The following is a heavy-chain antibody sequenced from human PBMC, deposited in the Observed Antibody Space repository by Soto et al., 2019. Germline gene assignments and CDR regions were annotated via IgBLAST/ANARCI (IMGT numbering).Heavy chain of an antibody. Sequence: EVQLVESGGGLVNPGGSLRLSCAASGFTFSHAWMSWVRQAPGKGLEWVGRIKSNAAGGTADYPAPVKGRFTVSRDDSKSTLYLQMNSLKTEDTAVYYSTREPHFDFWGQGTLVTVSS. V-gene: IGHV3-15*01. CDR1: GFTFSHAW. D-gene: IGHD1-26*01. CDR2: IKSNAAGGTA. J-gene: IGHJ4*02. CDR3: TREPHFDF.